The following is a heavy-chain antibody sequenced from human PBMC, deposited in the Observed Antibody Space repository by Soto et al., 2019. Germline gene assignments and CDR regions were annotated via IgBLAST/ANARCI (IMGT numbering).Heavy chain of an antibody. CDR1: GYTFTSYA. CDR2: INAGNGNT. CDR3: ARDPSGYYGMDV. D-gene: IGHD3-10*01. V-gene: IGHV1-3*01. Sequence: RASVKVSCKASGYTFTSYAMHWVRQAPGQRIEWMGRINAGNGNTKYSQKFQGRVTITRDTSASTAYMEMSSLRSEDTAVYYCARDPSGYYGMDVWGQGTTVTVSS. J-gene: IGHJ6*02.